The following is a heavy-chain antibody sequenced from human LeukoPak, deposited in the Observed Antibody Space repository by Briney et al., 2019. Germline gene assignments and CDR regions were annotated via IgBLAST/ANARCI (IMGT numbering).Heavy chain of an antibody. D-gene: IGHD1-26*01. CDR2: IIPIFGSA. CDR3: ARDPLLGGWNWFDP. V-gene: IGHV1-69*13. J-gene: IGHJ5*02. Sequence: ASVKVSCKASGGTFSSYTISWVRQAPGQGLEWMGGIIPIFGSANYAQKFQGRASITADESTSTAYMELSSLRSEDTAVYYCARDPLLGGWNWFDPWGQGTLVTVSS. CDR1: GGTFSSYT.